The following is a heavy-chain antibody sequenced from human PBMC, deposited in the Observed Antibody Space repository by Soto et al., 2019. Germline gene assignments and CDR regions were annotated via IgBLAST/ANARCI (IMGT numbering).Heavy chain of an antibody. CDR1: GGSISSGGYY. CDR3: ARRYYYDSSGYSPDYFDY. D-gene: IGHD3-22*01. CDR2: IYYSGST. Sequence: LSLTCTVSGGSISSGGYYWSWIRQHPGKGLEWIGYIYYSGSTYYNPSLKSRVTISVDTSKNQFSLKLSSVTAADTAVYYCARRYYYDSSGYSPDYFDYWGQGTLVTVSS. V-gene: IGHV4-31*03. J-gene: IGHJ4*02.